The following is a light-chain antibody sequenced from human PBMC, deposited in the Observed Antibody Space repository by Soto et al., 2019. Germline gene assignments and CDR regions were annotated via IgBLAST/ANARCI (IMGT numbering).Light chain of an antibody. Sequence: DIQMTQSPSSLSASVGDSVTITCRTSQSISSYLNWYQQKPGKAPKLLIYAASSLQSGVPSRFNGSGSGTDFVLTINRLEPEDSAVYFCQQYDGPPLTFGPGTKVDIK. V-gene: IGKV1-39*01. CDR2: AAS. CDR1: QSISSY. J-gene: IGKJ3*01. CDR3: QQYDGPPLT.